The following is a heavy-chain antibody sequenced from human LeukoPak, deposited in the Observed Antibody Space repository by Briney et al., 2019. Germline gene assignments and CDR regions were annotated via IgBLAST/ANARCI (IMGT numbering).Heavy chain of an antibody. Sequence: PGGSLRLSCAASGFTFSTYAMGWVRQAPGNGLEWVSSIKGSGGDPFYADSVKGRFTISRDNSKNMLFLQLNSLRAEDSAVYYCAKGGHDFNPFYWWGQGTLVTVSS. J-gene: IGHJ4*02. CDR3: AKGGHDFNPFYW. V-gene: IGHV3-23*01. D-gene: IGHD2-21*02. CDR1: GFTFSTYA. CDR2: IKGSGGDP.